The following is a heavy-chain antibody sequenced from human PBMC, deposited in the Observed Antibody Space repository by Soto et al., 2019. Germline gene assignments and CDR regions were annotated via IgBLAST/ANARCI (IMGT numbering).Heavy chain of an antibody. J-gene: IGHJ5*02. D-gene: IGHD6-6*01. CDR1: GFTFSSYS. Sequence: VQLVESGGGLVQPGGSLRLSCAASGFTFSSYSMNWVRQAPGKGLEWVSYISSSSSTIYYADSVKGRFTISRDNAKNSMYLQMNSLRAEDTAVYYCARGVGYRSSSPAGWYDHWGQGTLVTVSS. CDR3: ARGVGYRSSSPAGWYDH. V-gene: IGHV3-48*01. CDR2: ISSSSSTI.